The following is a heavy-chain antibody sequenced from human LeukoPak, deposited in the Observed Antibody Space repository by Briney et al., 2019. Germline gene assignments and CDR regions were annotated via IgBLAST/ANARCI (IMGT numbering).Heavy chain of an antibody. CDR3: ATKYYGMDV. CDR1: GCSISSYY. J-gene: IGHJ6*02. CDR2: IYYSGST. V-gene: IGHV4-59*01. Sequence: SETLSLTCTVSGCSISSYYWSWIRQPPGKGLEWIGYIYYSGSTNYNPSLKSRVTISVDTSKNQFSLKLSSVTAADTAVYYCATKYYGMDVWGQGTTVTVSS.